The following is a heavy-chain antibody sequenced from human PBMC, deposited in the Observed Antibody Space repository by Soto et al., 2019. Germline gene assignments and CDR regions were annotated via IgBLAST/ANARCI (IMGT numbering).Heavy chain of an antibody. CDR3: ARDRQGGDYELWGYGMDV. Sequence: SETLSLTCTVSGGSISSYYGSWIRQPPGKGLEWIGEIYYSGSTNYNPSLKSRVTISVDKSKNQFSLKLSSVTAADTAVYYCARDRQGGDYELWGYGMDVWGQGTTVTVSS. CDR1: GGSISSYY. CDR2: IYYSGST. V-gene: IGHV4-59*12. J-gene: IGHJ6*02. D-gene: IGHD4-17*01.